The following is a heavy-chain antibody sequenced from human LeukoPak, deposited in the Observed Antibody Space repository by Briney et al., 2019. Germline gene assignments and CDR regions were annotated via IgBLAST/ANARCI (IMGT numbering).Heavy chain of an antibody. CDR2: INHSGST. Sequence: PSETLSLTCAVYGGSFSGYYWSWIRQPPGKGLEWIGEINHSGSTNYNPSLKSRVTISVDTSKNQFSLKLSSVTAADTAVYYCARLAGAVVYWGQGTLVTVSS. CDR1: GGSFSGYY. V-gene: IGHV4-34*01. CDR3: ARLAGAVVY. J-gene: IGHJ4*02.